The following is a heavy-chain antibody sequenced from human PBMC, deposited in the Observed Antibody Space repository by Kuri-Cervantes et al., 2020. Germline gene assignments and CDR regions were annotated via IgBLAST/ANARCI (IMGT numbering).Heavy chain of an antibody. CDR1: GFIFSDYY. CDR2: ISSSGSTI. J-gene: IGHJ1*01. Sequence: GESLKISCAASGFIFSDYYMSWIRQAPGKGLEWVSYISSSGSTIYYADSVKGRFTISRDNAKNSLYLQMNSLRAGDTAVYYCARDTYYDSSGYLVGGYFQHWGQGTLVTVSS. V-gene: IGHV3-11*04. D-gene: IGHD3-22*01. CDR3: ARDTYYDSSGYLVGGYFQH.